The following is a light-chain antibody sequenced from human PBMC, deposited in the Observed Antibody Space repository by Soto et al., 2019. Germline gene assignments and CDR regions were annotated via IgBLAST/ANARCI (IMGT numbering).Light chain of an antibody. V-gene: IGKV1-12*01. Sequence: DIEMTQSPSSLSASVGYVFTITLQAIQPISNWLAWYQQKPGKAPKLLIYVASALHSGVPSRFSGSGSGTEFTLTISSLQPEDFATYYCQQANSCPTTFGQGTRLEIK. CDR1: QPISNW. CDR2: VAS. J-gene: IGKJ5*01. CDR3: QQANSCPTT.